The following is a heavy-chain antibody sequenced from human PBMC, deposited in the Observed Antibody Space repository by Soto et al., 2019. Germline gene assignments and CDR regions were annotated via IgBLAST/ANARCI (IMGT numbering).Heavy chain of an antibody. D-gene: IGHD4-4*01. CDR1: GFTFDVAW. V-gene: IGHV3-15*07. J-gene: IGHJ6*02. CDR2: IKGKTDGGTT. CDR3: TTDDHSNSYVWYTMDV. Sequence: EVQLVESGGGLVKPGGSLKLSCAASGFTFDVAWMNWVRQAPGKGLEWVGRIKGKTDGGTTDYAASVKGRFTISRDNSRNTLYLQMNSLRTADTAVYYCTTDDHSNSYVWYTMDVWGQGTTLTVSS.